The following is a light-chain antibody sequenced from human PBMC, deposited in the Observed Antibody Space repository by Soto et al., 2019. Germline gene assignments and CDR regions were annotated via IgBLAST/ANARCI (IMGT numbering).Light chain of an antibody. CDR3: NSYTSTSARV. CDR1: SSDIGAFNY. Sequence: QSALTQPASVSGSPGQSITISCTGTSSDIGAFNYVSWYQQHPGKAPKLIIYEVTNRPSGVSTRFSGSKSGNTASLTISGLQAEDEADYYCNSYTSTSARVFGGGTKVTVL. V-gene: IGLV2-14*01. CDR2: EVT. J-gene: IGLJ3*02.